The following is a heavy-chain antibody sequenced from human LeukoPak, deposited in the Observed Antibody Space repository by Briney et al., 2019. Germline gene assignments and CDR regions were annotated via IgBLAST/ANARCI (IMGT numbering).Heavy chain of an antibody. J-gene: IGHJ4*02. Sequence: SETLSLTCTVSGGSISSSSFYWGWIRQPPGKGLEWIGIISYSGSTYYNPSLKSRVTISVDTSKNQFSLKLSSVTAADTAVYYCARLDRGINAAHFDYWGQGTLVTVSS. CDR1: GGSISSSSFY. V-gene: IGHV4-39*01. CDR3: ARLDRGINAAHFDY. D-gene: IGHD6-25*01. CDR2: ISYSGST.